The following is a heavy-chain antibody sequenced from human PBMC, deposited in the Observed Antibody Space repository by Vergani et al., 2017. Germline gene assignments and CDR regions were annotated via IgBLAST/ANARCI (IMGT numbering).Heavy chain of an antibody. Sequence: QVQLQESGPGLVKPSETLSLTCAVSGFYIDNGYYWDWIRQPPGKGLEWIGRVYTSGMTNYNPSLKSRVTILVDRSKSQLSLKLTSVTAGDTAVYFCARELSYYYGSGSDDYNPYYYEGMDVWGPGTTVTVSS. CDR3: ARELSYYYGSGSDDYNPYYYEGMDV. CDR1: GFYIDNGYY. V-gene: IGHV4-38-2*02. J-gene: IGHJ6*02. D-gene: IGHD3-10*01. CDR2: VYTSGMT.